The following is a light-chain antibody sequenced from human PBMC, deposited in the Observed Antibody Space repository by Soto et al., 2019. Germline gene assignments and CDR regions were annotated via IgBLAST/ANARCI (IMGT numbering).Light chain of an antibody. CDR3: QQSYSTPPGT. Sequence: DIQITQSPSTLSASVGDRVTITCRPSQSISSWLAWYQQKPGKAPKLLIYAASSLQSGVPSRFSGSGSGTDFTLTISSLQPEDFATYYCQQSYSTPPGTFGQGTKVDIK. J-gene: IGKJ1*01. CDR2: AAS. V-gene: IGKV1-39*01. CDR1: QSISSW.